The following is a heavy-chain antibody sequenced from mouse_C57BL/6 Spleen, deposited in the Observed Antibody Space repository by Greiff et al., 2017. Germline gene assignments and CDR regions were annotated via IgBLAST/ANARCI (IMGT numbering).Heavy chain of an antibody. CDR2: IRSKSNNYAT. J-gene: IGHJ3*01. D-gene: IGHD2-3*01. CDR3: VRHDDGYYGFAY. V-gene: IGHV10-1*01. CDR1: GFSFNTYA. Sequence: EVKVVESGGGLVQPKGSLKLSCAASGFSFNTYAMNWVRQAPGKGLEWVARIRSKSNNYATYYADSVKDRFTISRDDSESMLYLQMNNLKTEDTAMYYCVRHDDGYYGFAYWGQGTLVTVSA.